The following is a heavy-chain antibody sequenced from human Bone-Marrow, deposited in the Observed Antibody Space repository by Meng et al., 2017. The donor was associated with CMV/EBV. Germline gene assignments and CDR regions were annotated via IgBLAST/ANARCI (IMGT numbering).Heavy chain of an antibody. Sequence: GESLKISCAASGFTFSSYWMHWVRQAPGKGLVWVSRINSDGSSTSYADSVKGRFTISRDNAKNTLYLQMNSLRAEDTAVYYWARDGEYDDFWSGLPDYWGQGTLVTVSS. J-gene: IGHJ4*02. CDR3: ARDGEYDDFWSGLPDY. V-gene: IGHV3-74*01. CDR2: INSDGSST. D-gene: IGHD3-3*01. CDR1: GFTFSSYW.